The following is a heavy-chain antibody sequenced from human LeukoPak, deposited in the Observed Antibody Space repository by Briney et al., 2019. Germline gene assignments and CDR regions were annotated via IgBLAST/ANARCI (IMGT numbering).Heavy chain of an antibody. CDR1: GFTVSSNY. CDR2: IYSGGST. D-gene: IGHD3-10*01. Sequence: GGSLRLSCAASGFTVSSNYMSWVRQAPGKGLEWVSVIYSGGSTYYADSVKGRFTISRDNSKNTLYLQMNSLRAEDTAVYYRARVVWFGELNWFDPWGQGTLVTVSS. CDR3: ARVVWFGELNWFDP. J-gene: IGHJ5*02. V-gene: IGHV3-53*01.